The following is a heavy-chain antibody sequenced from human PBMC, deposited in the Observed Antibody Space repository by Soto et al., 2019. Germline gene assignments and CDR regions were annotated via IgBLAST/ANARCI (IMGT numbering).Heavy chain of an antibody. CDR3: AREALRDPRGYRSSSHFDF. D-gene: IGHD6-6*01. CDR1: GFTVSSNY. CDR2: IYSGGST. Sequence: GGSLRLSCAASGFTVSSNYMSWVRQAPGKGLEWVSVIYSGGSTYYADSVKDRFTISRDNSKNTLYLQMNSLRGEDTAVYYCAREALRDPRGYRSSSHFDFWGQGTLVTVSS. V-gene: IGHV3-66*01. J-gene: IGHJ4*02.